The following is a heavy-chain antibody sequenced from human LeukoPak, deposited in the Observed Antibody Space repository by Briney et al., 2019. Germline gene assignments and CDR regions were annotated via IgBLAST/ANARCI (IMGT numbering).Heavy chain of an antibody. J-gene: IGHJ4*02. D-gene: IGHD3-9*01. CDR1: GFTFSSYG. V-gene: IGHV3-33*01. Sequence: PRRSLRLSCAASGFTFSSYGMHWVRQAPGKGLEWVAVIWYDGSNKYYADPVKGRFTISRDNSKNTLYLQMNSLRAEDTAVYYCARAMDYDILTAYPMIDYWGQGTLVTVSS. CDR3: ARAMDYDILTAYPMIDY. CDR2: IWYDGSNK.